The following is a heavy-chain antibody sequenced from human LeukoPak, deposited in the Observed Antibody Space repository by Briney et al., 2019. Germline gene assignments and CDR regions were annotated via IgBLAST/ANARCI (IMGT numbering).Heavy chain of an antibody. V-gene: IGHV4-38-2*01. Sequence: SETLSLTCAVSGYSISRGYYWGWIRQPPGKGLEWIGSIYHSGSTYYNPSLKSRVTISVDTSKNQFSLKLSSVTAAGTAVYYCLAISSWYYFDYWGQGTLVTVSS. D-gene: IGHD6-13*01. CDR1: GYSISRGYY. CDR2: IYHSGST. J-gene: IGHJ4*02. CDR3: LAISSWYYFDY.